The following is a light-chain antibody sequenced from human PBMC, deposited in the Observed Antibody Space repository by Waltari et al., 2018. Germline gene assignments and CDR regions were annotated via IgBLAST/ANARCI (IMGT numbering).Light chain of an antibody. J-gene: IGLJ1*01. CDR1: TLITYY. Sequence: SSELTQDPAVSVALGQTVKITCQGDTLITYYASWYRQTPGQAPVLVIYGENHRPSGIPDRFSGSFSGNTASLTITGAQAEDEADYYCNSRDSSGYQYVFGPGTKVTVL. V-gene: IGLV3-19*01. CDR3: NSRDSSGYQYV. CDR2: GEN.